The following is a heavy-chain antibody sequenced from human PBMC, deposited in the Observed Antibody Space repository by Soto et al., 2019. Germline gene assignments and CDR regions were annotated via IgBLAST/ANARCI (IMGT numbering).Heavy chain of an antibody. J-gene: IGHJ6*02. Sequence: GSLRLSCAASGFTFSSYGMHWVRQAPGKGLEWVAVISYDGSNKYYADSVKGRFTISRDNSKNTLYLQMNSLRAEDTAVYYCAKGFLYGMDVWGQGTTVTVSS. CDR3: AKGFLYGMDV. V-gene: IGHV3-30*18. CDR1: GFTFSSYG. CDR2: ISYDGSNK.